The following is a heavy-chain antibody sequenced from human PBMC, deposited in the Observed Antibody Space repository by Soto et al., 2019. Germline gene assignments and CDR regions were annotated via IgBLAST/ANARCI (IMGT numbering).Heavy chain of an antibody. D-gene: IGHD3-22*01. CDR3: AKALWLASGYSPFDY. Sequence: GGSLRLSCAASGFTFSSYWMHWVRQAPGKGLEWVSYIFLGSSTIYYADSVKGRFTISRDNAKNSLYLQMNSLRDEDTAVYYCAKALWLASGYSPFDYWGQGTLVTVSS. V-gene: IGHV3-48*02. CDR1: GFTFSSYW. CDR2: IFLGSSTI. J-gene: IGHJ4*02.